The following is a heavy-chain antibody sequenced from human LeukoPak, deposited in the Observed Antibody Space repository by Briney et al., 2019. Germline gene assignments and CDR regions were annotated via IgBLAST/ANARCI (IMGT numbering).Heavy chain of an antibody. CDR1: GGSFSGYY. Sequence: SETLSLTCAVYGGSFSGYYWSWIRQPPGKGLEWIGEINHSGSTNYNPSLTSRVTISVDTSKNQFSLKLSSVTAADTAVYYCARGGYCSSTSCYTELGFDPWGQGTLVTVSS. CDR3: ARGGYCSSTSCYTELGFDP. V-gene: IGHV4-34*01. CDR2: INHSGST. D-gene: IGHD2-2*02. J-gene: IGHJ5*02.